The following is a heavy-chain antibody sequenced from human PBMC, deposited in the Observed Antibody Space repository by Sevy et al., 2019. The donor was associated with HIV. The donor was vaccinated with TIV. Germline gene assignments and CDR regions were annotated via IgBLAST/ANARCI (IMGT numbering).Heavy chain of an antibody. J-gene: IGHJ4*02. CDR3: AREYDSSGYFDY. D-gene: IGHD3-22*01. CDR1: GFTFSSYA. CDR2: ISGRGGSGDKT. Sequence: GGSLRLSCAASGFTFSSYAMNWVRQAPGKGLEWVSGISGRGGSGDKTNYADSVKGRFTISRDDSKNSLYLQLNSLRAEETAIYYCAREYDSSGYFDYWGQGTLVTVSS. V-gene: IGHV3-23*01.